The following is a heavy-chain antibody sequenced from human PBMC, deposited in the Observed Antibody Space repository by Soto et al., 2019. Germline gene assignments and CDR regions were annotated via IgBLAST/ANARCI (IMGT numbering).Heavy chain of an antibody. J-gene: IGHJ4*02. CDR1: GFTFSTYW. D-gene: IGHD2-15*01. Sequence: GGSLRLSCAASGFTFSTYWMNWVRQAPGKGLEWVANIKPDGSEKYYVDSVKGRFTISRDNARDSLYLQMNSLRSEDTAVYYCASRNGYCSGGSCFDYWGQGTLVTVSS. V-gene: IGHV3-7*01. CDR2: IKPDGSEK. CDR3: ASRNGYCSGGSCFDY.